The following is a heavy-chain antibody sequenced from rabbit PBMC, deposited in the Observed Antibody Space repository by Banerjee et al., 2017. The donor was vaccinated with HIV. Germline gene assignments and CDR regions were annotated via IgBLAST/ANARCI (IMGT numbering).Heavy chain of an antibody. V-gene: IGHV1S45*01. Sequence: QEQLVESGGGLVQPEGSLTLTCTVSGFSFSSDYDMCWVRQAPGKGLELIACMDTGNTVYANWAKGRFTISKTSSTTMTLQMTSLTAADTATYFCARGVAGYGWNFGLWGQGTLVT. CDR1: GFSFSSDYD. D-gene: IGHD6-1*01. CDR2: MDTGNT. CDR3: ARGVAGYGWNFGL. J-gene: IGHJ5*02.